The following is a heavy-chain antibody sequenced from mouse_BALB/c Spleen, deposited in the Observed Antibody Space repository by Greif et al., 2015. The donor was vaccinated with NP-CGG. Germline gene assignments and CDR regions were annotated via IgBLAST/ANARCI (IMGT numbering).Heavy chain of an antibody. CDR2: IDPANGNT. D-gene: IGHD1-1*01. CDR3: LRNFDY. V-gene: IGHV14-3*02. Sequence: EVQVVESGAELVKPGASVKLSCTASGFNIKDTYMHWVKQRPEQGLEWIRRIDPANGNTKYDPKFQGKATITADTSSNTAYLQLSSLTSEDTAVYYRLRNFDYWGQGTTLTVSS. CDR1: GFNIKDTY. J-gene: IGHJ2*01.